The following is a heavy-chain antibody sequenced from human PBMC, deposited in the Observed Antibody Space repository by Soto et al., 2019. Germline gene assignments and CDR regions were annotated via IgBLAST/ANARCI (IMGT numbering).Heavy chain of an antibody. Sequence: SETLSLTCTVSGGSVSSGSYYWSWIRQPPGKGLDWIGYIYYSGSTNYNPSLKSRVTISVDTSKNQFSLKRSSVTAADTAVYYCAREAADDWNDPSSIVDYWGQGTLVTVSS. V-gene: IGHV4-61*01. J-gene: IGHJ4*02. D-gene: IGHD1-1*01. CDR2: IYYSGST. CDR3: AREAADDWNDPSSIVDY. CDR1: GGSVSSGSYY.